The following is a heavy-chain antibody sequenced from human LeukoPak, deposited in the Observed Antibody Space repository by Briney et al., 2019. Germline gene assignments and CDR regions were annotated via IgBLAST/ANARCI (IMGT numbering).Heavy chain of an antibody. V-gene: IGHV3-48*03. CDR3: VRDGDVYNFDH. J-gene: IGHJ4*02. CDR2: ISIGGSTI. CDR1: RFTFSSYE. D-gene: IGHD5-24*01. Sequence: GGSLRLSCAASRFTFSSYEMNWVRQAPGKALEWVSYISIGGSTIYYADSVKGRFTISRDNAKNTLYLQMTSLRAEDTAIYYCVRDGDVYNFDHWGQGTLVTVSS.